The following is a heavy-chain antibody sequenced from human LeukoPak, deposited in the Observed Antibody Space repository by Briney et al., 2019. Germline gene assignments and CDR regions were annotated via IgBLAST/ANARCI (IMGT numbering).Heavy chain of an antibody. CDR3: ARGASRSFDY. Sequence: ASVKVSCKASGYTFTGYYMHWVRQAPGQGLEWMGWINPNSGGTNYAQKFQGRVAMTRDTSISTAYMELSSLRSEDTAVYYCARGASRSFDYWGQGTLVAVSS. J-gene: IGHJ4*02. CDR1: GYTFTGYY. CDR2: INPNSGGT. V-gene: IGHV1-2*02.